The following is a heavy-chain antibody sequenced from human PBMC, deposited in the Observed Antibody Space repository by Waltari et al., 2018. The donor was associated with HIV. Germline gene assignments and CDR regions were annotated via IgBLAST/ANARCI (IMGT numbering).Heavy chain of an antibody. CDR2: INPNSGGT. CDR1: GYTFTGYY. CDR3: ARADPLVWSGYYT. D-gene: IGHD3-3*01. Sequence: PGASVKVSCKASGYTFTGYYMHWVRQAPGQGLEWMGWINPNSGGTNYAQKFRGRVTMTRDTSISTAYMELSRLRSDDTAVYYCARADPLVWSGYYTWGQGTLVTVSS. J-gene: IGHJ5*02. V-gene: IGHV1-2*02.